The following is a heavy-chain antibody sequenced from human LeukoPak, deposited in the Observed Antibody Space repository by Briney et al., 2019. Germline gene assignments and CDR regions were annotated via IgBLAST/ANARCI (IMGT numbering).Heavy chain of an antibody. J-gene: IGHJ4*02. CDR3: AREDQQLAGNLDY. D-gene: IGHD6-13*01. CDR1: GFTVSSNY. V-gene: IGHV3-53*01. Sequence: GGSLRLSCAASGFTVSSNYMSWVRQAPGKGLEWVSVIYSGGGTYYADSVKGRFTISRDNSKNTLYLQMNSVRADDTAVYYCAREDQQLAGNLDYWGQGTLVTVSS. CDR2: IYSGGGT.